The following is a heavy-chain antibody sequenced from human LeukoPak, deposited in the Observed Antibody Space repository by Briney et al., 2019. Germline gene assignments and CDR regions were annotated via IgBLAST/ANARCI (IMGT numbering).Heavy chain of an antibody. CDR3: ARGLHSSSWDLNWCDP. Sequence: ASVKVSCKASGGTFSSYAISWVRQAPGQGLEWMGRIIPIFGTANYAQKFQGRVTITTDESTSTAYMELSSLRSEDTAVYYCARGLHSSSWDLNWCDPWGQGTLVTVSS. D-gene: IGHD6-13*01. CDR1: GGTFSSYA. V-gene: IGHV1-69*05. J-gene: IGHJ5*02. CDR2: IIPIFGTA.